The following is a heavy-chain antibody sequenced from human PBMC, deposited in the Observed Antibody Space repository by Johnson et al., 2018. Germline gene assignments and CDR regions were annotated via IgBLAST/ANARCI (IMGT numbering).Heavy chain of an antibody. J-gene: IGHJ6*02. V-gene: IGHV4-59*12. Sequence: QVQLREAGPGLVKPSETLSLTCTVSGGSISSYYWSWIRQPPGKGLEWIGYIYYSGSTNYNPSLKSRVTISADTSKNQFSLKLSSVTAADTAVYYCARAAEMATMYYYYYGMDVWGQGTTVTVSS. CDR2: IYYSGST. CDR1: GGSISSYY. CDR3: ARAAEMATMYYYYYGMDV. D-gene: IGHD5-24*01.